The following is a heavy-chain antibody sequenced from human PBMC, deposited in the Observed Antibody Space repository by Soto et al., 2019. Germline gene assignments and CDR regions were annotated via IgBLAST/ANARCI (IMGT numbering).Heavy chain of an antibody. CDR1: GYTFTYYA. CDR2: INAANGNT. V-gene: IGHV1-3*01. J-gene: IGHJ5*02. Sequence: VKVSCKASGYTFTYYAIHWVRQAPGQRLEWMGWINAANGNTQYSQNFQGRVTITRDTSASTAYMELSSLRSEDTAVYYCATENVIGVGHLIDYGSERGWFDPWGQGTLVTVSS. CDR3: ATENVIGVGHLIDYGSERGWFDP. D-gene: IGHD4-17*01.